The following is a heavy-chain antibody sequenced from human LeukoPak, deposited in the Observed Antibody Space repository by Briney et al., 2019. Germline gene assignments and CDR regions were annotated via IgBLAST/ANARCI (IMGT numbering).Heavy chain of an antibody. Sequence: ASVKVSCKASGYTFTGYYMHWVRQAPGQGLEWMGWINPNSGGTNYAQKFQGRVTMTRDTSISTAYMELSRLRSDDTAVYYCARSPPYVDIVATIEDYWGQGTLVTVSS. CDR3: ARSPPYVDIVATIEDY. CDR2: INPNSGGT. V-gene: IGHV1-2*02. J-gene: IGHJ4*02. D-gene: IGHD5-12*01. CDR1: GYTFTGYY.